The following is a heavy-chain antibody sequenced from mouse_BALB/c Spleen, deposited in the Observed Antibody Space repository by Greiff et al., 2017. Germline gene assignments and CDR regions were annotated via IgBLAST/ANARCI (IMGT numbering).Heavy chain of an antibody. Sequence: QVQLKESGPGLVAPSQSLSITCTVSGFSLTSYGVHWVRQPPGKGLEWLGVIWAGGSTNYNSALMSRLSISKDNSKSQVFLKMNSLQTDDTAMYYCARDKFPFAYWGQGTLVTVSA. CDR2: IWAGGST. CDR1: GFSLTSYG. J-gene: IGHJ3*01. V-gene: IGHV2-9*02. CDR3: ARDKFPFAY.